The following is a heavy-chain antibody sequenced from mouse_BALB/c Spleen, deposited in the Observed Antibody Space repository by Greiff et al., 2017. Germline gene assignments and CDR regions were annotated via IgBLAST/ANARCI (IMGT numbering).Heavy chain of an antibody. D-gene: IGHD1-1*01. CDR3: ARESIYYYGSSPAWFAY. V-gene: IGHV2-9*02. CDR1: GFSLTSYG. J-gene: IGHJ3*01. Sequence: VKLMESGPGLVAPSQSLSITCTVSGFSLTSYGVHWVRQPPGKGLEWLGVIWAGGSTNYNSALMSRLSISKDNSKSQVFLKMNSLQTDDTAMYYCARESIYYYGSSPAWFAYWGQGTLVTVSA. CDR2: IWAGGST.